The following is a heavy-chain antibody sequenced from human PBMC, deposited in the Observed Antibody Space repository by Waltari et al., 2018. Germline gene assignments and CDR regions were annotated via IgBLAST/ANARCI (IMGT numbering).Heavy chain of an antibody. Sequence: QVQLVQSGAEVKKPGASVRVACKASGYTFSNFGFNWVRQAPGQGLEWRGWISPYHGAAEYNEKFQDRVTMTTATSTKTAYLELRSLSSDDTAVYYCARGGGPRTVVALTFDLWGQGTLVTVSS. D-gene: IGHD2-21*01. J-gene: IGHJ4*02. CDR1: GYTFSNFG. CDR3: ARGGGPRTVVALTFDL. CDR2: ISPYHGAA. V-gene: IGHV1-18*01.